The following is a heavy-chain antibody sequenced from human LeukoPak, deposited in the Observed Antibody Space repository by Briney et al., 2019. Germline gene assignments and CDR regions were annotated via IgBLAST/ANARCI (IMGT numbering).Heavy chain of an antibody. D-gene: IGHD6-13*01. Sequence: SETLSLTCTVFGDTISSHYWNWIRQPPGKGLEWIAYIYYGGSTNYNPSLKSRVSISLDTSRNQFSLTLNSVTAADTALYYCARSYSSWFEDAFDVWGQGTMVTVSS. V-gene: IGHV4-59*11. CDR2: IYYGGST. CDR1: GDTISSHY. J-gene: IGHJ3*01. CDR3: ARSYSSWFEDAFDV.